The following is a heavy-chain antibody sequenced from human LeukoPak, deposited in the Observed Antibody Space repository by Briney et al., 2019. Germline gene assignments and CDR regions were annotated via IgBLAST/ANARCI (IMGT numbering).Heavy chain of an antibody. D-gene: IGHD1-20*01. Sequence: PSETLSLTCTVSGGSISRYYWSWLRQPPGKGLEWIGYIYYSGSTNYNPSLKSRVTMSVDTSKNQFSLKLTSVTAADTAVYYCASLTGTTDYYYYYMDVWGKGTTVTVSS. CDR3: ASLTGTTDYYYYYMDV. CDR1: GGSISRYY. CDR2: IYYSGST. V-gene: IGHV4-59*12. J-gene: IGHJ6*03.